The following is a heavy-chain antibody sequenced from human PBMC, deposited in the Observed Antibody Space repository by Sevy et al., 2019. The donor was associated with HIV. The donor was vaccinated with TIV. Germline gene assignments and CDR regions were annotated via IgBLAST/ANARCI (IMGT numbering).Heavy chain of an antibody. CDR2: IQVDGSEK. CDR1: GFTFSRYW. V-gene: IGHV3-7*03. Sequence: GGSLRLSCAASGFTFSRYWMSWVRQAPGKGLEWVANIQVDGSEKYYVESVKGRFTISRDNAKNSLYLQMNSLRAEDTAVYYCARDCSSSRCLWGMDVWGQGTTVTVSS. D-gene: IGHD2-2*01. CDR3: ARDCSSSRCLWGMDV. J-gene: IGHJ6*02.